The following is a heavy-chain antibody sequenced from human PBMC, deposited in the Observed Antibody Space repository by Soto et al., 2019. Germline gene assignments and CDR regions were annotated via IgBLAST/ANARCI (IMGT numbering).Heavy chain of an antibody. Sequence: GGSLRLSCAASGFTFSSYAMSWVPQAPGKGLEWVSAISGSGGSTYYADSVKGRFTISRDNSKNTLYLQMNSLRAEDTAVYYCAKKTYYDFWSGSYYFDYWGQGTLVTVSS. V-gene: IGHV3-23*01. CDR3: AKKTYYDFWSGSYYFDY. J-gene: IGHJ4*02. D-gene: IGHD3-3*01. CDR2: ISGSGGST. CDR1: GFTFSSYA.